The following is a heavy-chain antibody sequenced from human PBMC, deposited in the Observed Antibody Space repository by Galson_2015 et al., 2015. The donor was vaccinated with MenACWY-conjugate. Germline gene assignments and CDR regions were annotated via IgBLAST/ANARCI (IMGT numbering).Heavy chain of an antibody. CDR2: LYLGDGE. Sequence: PALVKPPPALPLACTFPGFSFRTRGGGGGWFRPPPGKALEGLGLLYLGDGESHRPSLRGRPNIFNNTSQNQLVLQMTNLDSVDTGTYFCARGTYAGWYYVDFWGQGTLVTVSS. CDR1: GFSFRTRGGG. V-gene: IGHV2-5*02. CDR3: ARGTYAGWYYVDF. D-gene: IGHD6-19*01. J-gene: IGHJ4*02.